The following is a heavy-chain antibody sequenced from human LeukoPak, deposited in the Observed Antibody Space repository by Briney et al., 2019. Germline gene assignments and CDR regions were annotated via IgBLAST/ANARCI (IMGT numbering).Heavy chain of an antibody. V-gene: IGHV4-4*07. CDR1: GVSISSYY. D-gene: IGHD3-3*01. CDR2: IYTSGST. J-gene: IGHJ4*02. Sequence: PSETLSLTCTVSGVSISSYYRSWIRQPAGKGLEWIGRIYTSGSTNYNPSLKSRVTMSVDTSKNQFSLKLSSVTAADTAVYYCAREAIFGVVILNWGQGTLVTVSS. CDR3: AREAIFGVVILN.